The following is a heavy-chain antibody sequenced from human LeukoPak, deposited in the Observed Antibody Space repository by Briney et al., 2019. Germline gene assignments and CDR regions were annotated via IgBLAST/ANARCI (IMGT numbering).Heavy chain of an antibody. CDR2: ISYDGSNK. J-gene: IGHJ4*02. CDR3: ARDRIGRTFLNWNYGESGEYYFDY. V-gene: IGHV3-30*04. D-gene: IGHD1-7*01. CDR1: GFTFSSYA. Sequence: PTGGSLRLSCAASGFTFSSYAMHWVRQAPGKGLEWVAVISYDGSNKYYADSVKGRFTISRDNSKNTLYLQMNSLRAEDTAVYYCARDRIGRTFLNWNYGESGEYYFDYWGQGTLVTVSS.